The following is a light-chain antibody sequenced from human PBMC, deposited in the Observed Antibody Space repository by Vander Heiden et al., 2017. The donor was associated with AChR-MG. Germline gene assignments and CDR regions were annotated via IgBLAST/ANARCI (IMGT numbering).Light chain of an antibody. CDR1: QSVSSSY. CDR2: GAS. CDR3: QQYGSSPLWT. Sequence: ETVLTQSPGTLSLSPGERATLSCRASQSVSSSYLAWYQQKPGQAPRLLIYGASSRATGIPDRFSGSGSGTDFTLTISRLEPEDFAVYYCQQYGSSPLWTFGQGTKAEIK. J-gene: IGKJ1*01. V-gene: IGKV3-20*01.